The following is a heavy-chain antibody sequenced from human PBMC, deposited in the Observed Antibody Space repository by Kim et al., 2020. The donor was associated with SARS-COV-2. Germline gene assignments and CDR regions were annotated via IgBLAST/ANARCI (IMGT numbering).Heavy chain of an antibody. CDR1: GGSISSGGYY. Sequence: SETLSLTCTVSGGSISSGGYYWSWIRQHPGKGLEWIGYIYYSGSTYYNPSLKSRVTISVDTSKNQFSLKLSSVTAADTAVYYCARAKWELLHLDYWGQGTLVTVSS. CDR3: ARAKWELLHLDY. V-gene: IGHV4-31*03. CDR2: IYYSGST. J-gene: IGHJ4*02. D-gene: IGHD1-26*01.